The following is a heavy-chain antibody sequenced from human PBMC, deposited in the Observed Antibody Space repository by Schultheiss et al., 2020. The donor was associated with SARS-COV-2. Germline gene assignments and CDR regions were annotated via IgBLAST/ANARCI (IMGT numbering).Heavy chain of an antibody. V-gene: IGHV1-69*06. CDR3: ARSIAAAGTIDY. CDR1: GYTFTSYG. J-gene: IGHJ4*02. CDR2: IIPIFGTA. D-gene: IGHD6-13*01. Sequence: SVKVSCKASGYTFTSYGISWVRQAPGQGLEWMGGIIPIFGTANYAQKFQGRVTITADKSTSTAYMELSSLRSEDTAVYYCARSIAAAGTIDYWGQGTLVTVSS.